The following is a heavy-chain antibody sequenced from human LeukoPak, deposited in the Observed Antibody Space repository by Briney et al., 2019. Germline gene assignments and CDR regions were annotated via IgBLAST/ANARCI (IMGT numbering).Heavy chain of an antibody. Sequence: ASVKVSCKASGYTFTSYDINWVRQATGQGLEWMGWMNPNSGGTNYAQKFQGRVTMTRDTSISTAYMELSRLRSDDTAVYYCARPTVLDAFDIWGQGTMVTVSS. CDR1: GYTFTSYD. J-gene: IGHJ3*02. V-gene: IGHV1-2*02. CDR3: ARPTVLDAFDI. D-gene: IGHD6-6*01. CDR2: MNPNSGGT.